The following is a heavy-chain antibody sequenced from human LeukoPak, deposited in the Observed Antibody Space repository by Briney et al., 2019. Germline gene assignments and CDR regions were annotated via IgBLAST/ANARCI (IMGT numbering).Heavy chain of an antibody. CDR3: AAGYNLDY. Sequence: PSETLSLTCTVSGGSISSSSYYWGWIRQPPGRGLEWIGSIYYSGSTYYNPSLKSRLTIPVDTSKNQFSLKLSSVTAADTAVYYCAAGYNLDYWGQGTLVTVSS. J-gene: IGHJ4*02. V-gene: IGHV4-39*01. CDR1: GGSISSSSYY. CDR2: IYYSGST. D-gene: IGHD5-24*01.